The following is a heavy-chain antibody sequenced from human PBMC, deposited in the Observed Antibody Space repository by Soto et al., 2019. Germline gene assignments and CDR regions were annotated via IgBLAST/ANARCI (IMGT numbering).Heavy chain of an antibody. V-gene: IGHV4-34*02. CDR1: GGSFSGYY. D-gene: IGHD3-10*01. CDR3: ARCPMIRGPLDY. J-gene: IGHJ4*02. CDR2: INHSGST. Sequence: QVQLQQWGAGLLKPSETLSLTCAVNGGSFSGYYWTWISQPPGKGLEWIGEINHSGSTNYNPSLKSRVTTSVDTSKNQLSLKLSSVTAADTAVYYCARCPMIRGPLDYWGQGTLVTVSS.